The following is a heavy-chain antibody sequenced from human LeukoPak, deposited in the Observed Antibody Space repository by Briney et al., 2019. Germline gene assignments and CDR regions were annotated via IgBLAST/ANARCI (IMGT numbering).Heavy chain of an antibody. Sequence: ASVKVSCKASGYTFTSYYMHWVRQAPGQGLEWMGWISAYNGNTNYAQKLQGRVTMTTDTSTSTAYMELRSLRSDDTAVYYCARDHSMRIAAAGTSDYWGQGTLVTVSS. CDR3: ARDHSMRIAAAGTSDY. CDR2: ISAYNGNT. J-gene: IGHJ4*02. V-gene: IGHV1-18*04. D-gene: IGHD6-13*01. CDR1: GYTFTSYY.